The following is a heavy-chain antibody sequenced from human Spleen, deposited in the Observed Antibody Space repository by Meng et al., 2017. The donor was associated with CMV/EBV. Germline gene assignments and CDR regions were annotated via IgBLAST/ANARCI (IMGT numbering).Heavy chain of an antibody. J-gene: IGHJ4*02. V-gene: IGHV4-59*01. CDR1: GASITTYY. Sequence: GSLRLSCTVSGASITTYYWSWIRQPPGKGLEWIAFIYHSGTTNYNPSLRSRVNISMDTSKNQFSLRLSSVTAADTAVYYCARDNYETYFDYWGLGTLVTVSS. CDR2: IYHSGTT. D-gene: IGHD4-11*01. CDR3: ARDNYETYFDY.